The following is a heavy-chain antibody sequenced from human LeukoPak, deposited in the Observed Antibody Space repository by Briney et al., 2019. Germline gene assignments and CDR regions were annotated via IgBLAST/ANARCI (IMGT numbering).Heavy chain of an antibody. Sequence: SETLSLTCTVSGGSISSYYWSWIRQPPGKGLEWIGYIYYSGSTNYNPSLKSRVTISVDTSKNQFSLKPSSVTAADTAVYYCARAEQSIAARPDYYCMDVWGKGTTVTVSS. CDR2: IYYSGST. CDR3: ARAEQSIAARPDYYCMDV. CDR1: GGSISSYY. V-gene: IGHV4-59*01. J-gene: IGHJ6*03. D-gene: IGHD6-6*01.